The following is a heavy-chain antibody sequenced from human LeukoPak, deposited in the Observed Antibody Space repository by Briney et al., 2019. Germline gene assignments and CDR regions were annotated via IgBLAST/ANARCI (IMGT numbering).Heavy chain of an antibody. Sequence: SETLSLTCVVSGDSLSNNNWWSWVRQPPGKGLEWIGEMYHSGSAHYKPSLKSRVSISVDMSKNQFSLHLSSVTAADTAVYYCARALMREFFDSWGQGILVTVSS. J-gene: IGHJ4*02. V-gene: IGHV4/OR15-8*01. D-gene: IGHD2-8*01. CDR3: ARALMREFFDS. CDR2: MYHSGSA. CDR1: GDSLSNNNW.